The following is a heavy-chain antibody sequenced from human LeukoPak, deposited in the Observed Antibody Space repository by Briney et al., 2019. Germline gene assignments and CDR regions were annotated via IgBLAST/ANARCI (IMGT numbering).Heavy chain of an antibody. V-gene: IGHV3-30*02. Sequence: GGSLRLSCAASGFTFSDYNMHWVRQTPGKGLEWVAFIPYDDSTKSYADSVKGRFTISGDNSKKTLFLQMNSLRGDDTAVYYCARDSAYAFHIWGHGTKVTVSS. CDR3: ARDSAYAFHI. D-gene: IGHD2-2*01. J-gene: IGHJ3*02. CDR1: GFTFSDYN. CDR2: IPYDDSTK.